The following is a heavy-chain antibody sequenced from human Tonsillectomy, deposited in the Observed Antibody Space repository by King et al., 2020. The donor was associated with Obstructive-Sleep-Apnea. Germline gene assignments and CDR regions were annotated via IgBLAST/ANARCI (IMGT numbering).Heavy chain of an antibody. J-gene: IGHJ3*02. D-gene: IGHD2-15*01. CDR3: ARHGAGYCSGGSCYFYDAFDI. CDR2: IYYSGST. CDR1: GGSISSYY. V-gene: IGHV4-59*08. Sequence: VQLQESGPGLVKPSETLSLTCTVSGGSISSYYWSWIRPPPGKGLEWIGYIYYSGSTNYNPSLKSRVTISVDTSKNQFSLKLSSVTAADTAVYYCARHGAGYCSGGSCYFYDAFDIWGQGTMVTVSS.